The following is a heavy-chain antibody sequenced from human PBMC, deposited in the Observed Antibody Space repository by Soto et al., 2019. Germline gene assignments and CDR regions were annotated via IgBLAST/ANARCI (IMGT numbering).Heavy chain of an antibody. CDR1: GGYISSSSYY. J-gene: IGHJ5*02. D-gene: IGHD2-2*01. Sequence: SETLSLTCTVSGGYISSSSYYWGWIRQPPGKGLEWIGSIYYSGSTYYNPSLKSRVTISVDTSKNQFSLKLSSVTAADTAVYYCASQSIVVPAATGGANWFDPWGQGTLVTVSS. V-gene: IGHV4-39*01. CDR2: IYYSGST. CDR3: ASQSIVVPAATGGANWFDP.